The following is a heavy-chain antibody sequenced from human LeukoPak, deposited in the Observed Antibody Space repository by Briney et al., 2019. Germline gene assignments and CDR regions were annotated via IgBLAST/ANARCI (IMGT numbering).Heavy chain of an antibody. D-gene: IGHD6-19*01. V-gene: IGHV4-39*07. Sequence: SETLSLTCTVSGGSISDYYWGWIRQPPGKGLEWIGSIYYSGSTYYNPSLKSRVTISVDTSKNQFSLKLSSVTAADTAVYYCAREPIAVAGTFDYWGQGTLVTVSS. CDR3: AREPIAVAGTFDY. CDR1: GGSISDYY. J-gene: IGHJ4*02. CDR2: IYYSGST.